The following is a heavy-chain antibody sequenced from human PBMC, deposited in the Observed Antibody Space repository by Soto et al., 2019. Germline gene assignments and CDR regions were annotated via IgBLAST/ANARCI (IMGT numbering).Heavy chain of an antibody. D-gene: IGHD5-18*01. J-gene: IGHJ6*02. CDR1: GGTFSSYA. Sequence: QVQQVQSGAEVKKPGSSVKVSCKASGGTFSSYAISWVRQAPGQGLEWMRGIIPIFGTANYAQKFQGRVTITADESTSTAYMELSSLRSEDTAVYYCAREGYSYGPFYYYYGMDVWGQGTTVTVSS. CDR2: IIPIFGTA. CDR3: AREGYSYGPFYYYYGMDV. V-gene: IGHV1-69*12.